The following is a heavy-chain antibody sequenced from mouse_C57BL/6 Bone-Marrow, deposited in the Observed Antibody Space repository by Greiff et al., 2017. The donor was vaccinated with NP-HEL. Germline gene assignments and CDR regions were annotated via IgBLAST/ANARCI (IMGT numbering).Heavy chain of an antibody. CDR1: GYTFTSYW. Sequence: QVQLQQPGAELVKPGASVKLSCKASGYTFTSYWMHWVKQRPGQGLEWIGMLHPNSGSTNYNEKFKSKATLTVDKSASSAYRQRSSLTSEDSAVYYGAREDYYGSSLDYWVQGTTLTVSS. J-gene: IGHJ2*01. V-gene: IGHV1-64*01. CDR2: LHPNSGST. CDR3: AREDYYGSSLDY. D-gene: IGHD1-1*01.